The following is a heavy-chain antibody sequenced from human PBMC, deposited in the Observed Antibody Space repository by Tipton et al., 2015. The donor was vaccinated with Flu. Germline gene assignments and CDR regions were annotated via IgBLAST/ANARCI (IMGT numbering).Heavy chain of an antibody. D-gene: IGHD3-3*01. V-gene: IGHV5-51*01. CDR3: ARHKTDFWSGRGGMDV. CDR1: GYSFSTEW. Sequence: VQLVQSGAEVKEPGKSLKISCKGSGYSFSTEWIGWVRQMPEKGLEWMGIIFPGDSRTTYSPSFQGQVIISVDKSINTAYLQWSSLKASDTAMYYCARHKTDFWSGRGGMDVWGQGTTVTVSS. J-gene: IGHJ6*02. CDR2: IFPGDSRT.